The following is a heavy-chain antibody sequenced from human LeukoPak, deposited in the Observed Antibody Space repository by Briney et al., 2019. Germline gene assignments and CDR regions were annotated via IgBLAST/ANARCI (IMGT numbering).Heavy chain of an antibody. V-gene: IGHV3-49*04. CDR3: GRDLGTTETGDDF. CDR2: IRSKAKGGTT. J-gene: IGHJ4*02. Sequence: SGGSLRLSCTASGFNFVDYPMNWVRQAPGKGLEWVGIIRSKAKGGTTDYAASVKGRFIISRDESKSIVYLQMNSLKSEDTAVYFCGRDLGTTETGDDFWGQGTLVTVSS. D-gene: IGHD4-17*01. CDR1: GFNFVDYP.